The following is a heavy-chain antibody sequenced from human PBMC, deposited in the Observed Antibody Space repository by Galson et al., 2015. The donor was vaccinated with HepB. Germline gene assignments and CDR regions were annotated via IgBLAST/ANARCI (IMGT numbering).Heavy chain of an antibody. CDR2: ISYDGSNK. CDR1: GFTFSSYG. Sequence: SLRLSCAASGFTFSSYGMHWVRQAPGKGLEWVAVISYDGSNKYYADSVKGRFTISRDNSRNTLYLQMNSLRAEDTAVYYCANGATSPRITIFGVVTFWGFDYWGQGALVTVSS. D-gene: IGHD3-3*01. V-gene: IGHV3-30*18. CDR3: ANGATSPRITIFGVVTFWGFDY. J-gene: IGHJ4*02.